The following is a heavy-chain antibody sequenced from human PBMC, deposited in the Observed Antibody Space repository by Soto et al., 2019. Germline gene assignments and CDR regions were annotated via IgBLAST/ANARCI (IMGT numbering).Heavy chain of an antibody. CDR2: ITTNGHT. D-gene: IGHD6-13*01. CDR1: GFTFTNCV. CDR3: AKGLLNGRWYAAD. V-gene: IGHV3-23*01. J-gene: IGHJ4*02. Sequence: EVHLLESGGVLVQPGESLRLSCETSGFTFTNCVMTWVRQPPGKRLEWVSVITTNGHTDYAGSVKGRFTISRDNSKNTVYLQMNSLRAEDTAIYYCAKGLLNGRWYAADWGQGTLVTVSS.